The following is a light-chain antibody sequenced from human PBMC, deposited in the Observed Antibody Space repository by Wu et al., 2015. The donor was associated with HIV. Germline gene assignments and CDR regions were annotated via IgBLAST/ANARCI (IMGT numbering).Light chain of an antibody. V-gene: IGKV3-20*01. CDR2: GAS. CDR1: QSVSSN. J-gene: IGKJ2*03. CDR3: QQYGSSFSYS. Sequence: EIVMTQSPATLSVSPGERATLSCRASQSVSSNLAWYQQKPGQAPRLLIYGASTRATGIPDRFSGSGSGTDFTLTISRLEPEDFAVYYCQQYGSSFSYSFGQGTKLEIK.